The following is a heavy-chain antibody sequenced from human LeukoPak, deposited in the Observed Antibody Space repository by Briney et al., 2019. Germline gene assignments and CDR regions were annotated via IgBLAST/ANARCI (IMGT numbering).Heavy chain of an antibody. CDR2: INDSGST. J-gene: IGHJ4*02. CDR3: ASSPSQLVPFDY. Sequence: TSGTLSLTCAVYGGSFSGYYWSWVRQTPGKGLEWIGEINDSGSTHNNPSLESRVTISVDTSNNQFSLRLSSVTAADTAVYYCASSPSQLVPFDYWGQGILVTVSS. CDR1: GGSFSGYY. D-gene: IGHD6-6*01. V-gene: IGHV4-34*01.